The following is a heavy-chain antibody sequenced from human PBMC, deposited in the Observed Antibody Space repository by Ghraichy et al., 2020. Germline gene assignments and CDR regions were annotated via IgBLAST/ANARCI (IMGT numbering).Heavy chain of an antibody. CDR3: ARASRVVRFYYYDGMDV. J-gene: IGHJ6*02. V-gene: IGHV3-48*02. CDR1: GFSFGGYN. Sequence: LSLTCVGSGFSFGGYNMNWVRQSPGKGLEWVSYISTSSRSIFYADSVKGRFTVSRDNAKNSLSLQMSSLRNEDTAVYYCARASRVVRFYYYDGMDVWGQGTTVTVSS. D-gene: IGHD2-21*01. CDR2: ISTSSRSI.